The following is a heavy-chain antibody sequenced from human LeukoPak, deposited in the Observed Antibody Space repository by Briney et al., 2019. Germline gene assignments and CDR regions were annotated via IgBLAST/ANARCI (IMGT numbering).Heavy chain of an antibody. J-gene: IGHJ1*01. Sequence: GESLKISCQASGYSFTTYWIGWVRQMPGKGLEWMGIIYPGDSDTRYSPSFQGQVTISADKSISTAYLQWSSLKASDTAMYYCARLVVVAATRYFQHWGQGTLVTVSS. CDR2: IYPGDSDT. CDR1: GYSFTTYW. D-gene: IGHD2-15*01. CDR3: ARLVVVAATRYFQH. V-gene: IGHV5-51*01.